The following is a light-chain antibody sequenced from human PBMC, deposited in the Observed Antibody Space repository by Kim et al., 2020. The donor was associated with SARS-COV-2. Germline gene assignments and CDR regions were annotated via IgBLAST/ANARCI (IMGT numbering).Light chain of an antibody. CDR3: QAWDSSTVV. CDR1: KLGDKY. Sequence: SYELTHPPSVSVSPGQTASITCSGDKLGDKYACWYQQKPGQSPVLVIYQHNKRPSGIPERFSGSNSGNTATLTISGTQAMDEADYYCQAWDSSTVVFGGG. CDR2: QHN. J-gene: IGLJ2*01. V-gene: IGLV3-1*01.